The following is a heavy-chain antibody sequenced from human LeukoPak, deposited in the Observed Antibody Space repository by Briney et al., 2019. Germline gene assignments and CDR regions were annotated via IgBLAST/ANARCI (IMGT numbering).Heavy chain of an antibody. CDR3: ARGAYYFDY. CDR1: GDSISGYY. CDR2: VSFSGSI. J-gene: IGHJ4*02. Sequence: SETLSLTCTVSGDSISGYYWSWIRQPPGKELEWIAYVSFSGSITSNPSLQSRVVISLDTSKNQFSLNLNSVTAADTAVYYCARGAYYFDYWGQGTLVTVSS. V-gene: IGHV4-59*01.